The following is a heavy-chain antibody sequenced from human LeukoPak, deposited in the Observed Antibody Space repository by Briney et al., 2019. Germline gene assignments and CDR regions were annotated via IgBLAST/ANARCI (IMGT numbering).Heavy chain of an antibody. D-gene: IGHD3-22*01. V-gene: IGHV3-30-3*01. CDR1: GFTFSSYA. Sequence: GGSLRLSCAASGFTFSSYAMHWVRQAPGKGLEWVAVISYDGSNKYYADSVKGRLTISRDNSKNTLYLQMNSLRADDTAVYYCARPTYYYDSSGYGDDAFDIWGQGTMVTVSS. CDR3: ARPTYYYDSSGYGDDAFDI. CDR2: ISYDGSNK. J-gene: IGHJ3*02.